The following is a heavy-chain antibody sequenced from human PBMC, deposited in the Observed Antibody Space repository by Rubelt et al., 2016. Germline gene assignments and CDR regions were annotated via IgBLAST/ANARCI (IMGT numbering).Heavy chain of an antibody. Sequence: QVQLQESGPGLVKPSETLSLTCTVSGGSISSYYWSWIRQPPGKGLEWIGEINHSGSTNYNPSLKSRVTISVDTSKNQFSLKLSSVTAADTAVYYCAQDRSDSGSYHQGYSFDYWGQGTLVIVSS. CDR2: INHSGST. V-gene: IGHV4-59*12. D-gene: IGHD1-26*01. J-gene: IGHJ4*02. CDR1: GGSISSYY. CDR3: AQDRSDSGSYHQGYSFDY.